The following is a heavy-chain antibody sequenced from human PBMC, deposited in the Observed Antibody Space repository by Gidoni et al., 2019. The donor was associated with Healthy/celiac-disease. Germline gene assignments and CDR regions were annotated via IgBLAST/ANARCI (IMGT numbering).Heavy chain of an antibody. V-gene: IGHV1-46*01. Sequence: QVQLVQSGAEVKKPGASVKVSCKASGYTFTSYYMHWVRQAPGQGLEWMGIINPSGGSTSYAQKFQGRVTMTRDTSTSTVYMELSSLRSEDTAVYYCAREGMVWAVAGTESGAPRYGMDVWGQGTTVTVSS. CDR1: GYTFTSYY. J-gene: IGHJ6*02. CDR2: INPSGGST. D-gene: IGHD6-19*01. CDR3: AREGMVWAVAGTESGAPRYGMDV.